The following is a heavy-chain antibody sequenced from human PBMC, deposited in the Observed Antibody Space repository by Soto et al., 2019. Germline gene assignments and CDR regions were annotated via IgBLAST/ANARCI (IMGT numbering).Heavy chain of an antibody. V-gene: IGHV4-59*01. Sequence: PSETLSLTCTVSGGSISSYYWSWIRQLPGKGLEWIGYIYYSGSTNYNPSLKSRVTISVDTSKNQFSLKLSSVTAADTAVYYCARDRSGYWSGYHYYYYGMDVWGQGTTVTVSS. CDR2: IYYSGST. D-gene: IGHD3-3*01. CDR1: GGSISSYY. CDR3: ARDRSGYWSGYHYYYYGMDV. J-gene: IGHJ6*02.